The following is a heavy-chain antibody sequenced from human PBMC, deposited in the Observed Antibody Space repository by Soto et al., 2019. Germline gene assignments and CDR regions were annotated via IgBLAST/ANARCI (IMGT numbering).Heavy chain of an antibody. D-gene: IGHD3-10*01. CDR3: ATSYGSGYRAFDY. Sequence: QVQLVQSGAEVKKPGSSVKVSCKASGDTFSFYTINWVRQAPGLGLEWMGRVNPILSMSNYAQKFQGRVTMTADKSTSPASRELRSLRSADTAFYYCATSYGSGYRAFDYWGQGALVTVSS. CDR1: GDTFSFYT. CDR2: VNPILSMS. V-gene: IGHV1-69*02. J-gene: IGHJ4*02.